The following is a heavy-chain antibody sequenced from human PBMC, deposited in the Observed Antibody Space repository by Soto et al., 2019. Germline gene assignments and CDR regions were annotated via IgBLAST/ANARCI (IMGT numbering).Heavy chain of an antibody. V-gene: IGHV4-4*02. CDR3: AKNQDCSSTSCYISYYYMDV. D-gene: IGHD2-2*02. J-gene: IGHJ6*03. CDR1: SGSISSSNW. CDR2: IYHSGST. Sequence: SETLSLTCAVSSGSISSSNWWSWVRQPPGKGLEWIGEIYHSGSTNYNPSLKSRVTISVDKSKNQFSLKLSSVTAADTAVYYCAKNQDCSSTSCYISYYYMDVWGKGTTVTVSS.